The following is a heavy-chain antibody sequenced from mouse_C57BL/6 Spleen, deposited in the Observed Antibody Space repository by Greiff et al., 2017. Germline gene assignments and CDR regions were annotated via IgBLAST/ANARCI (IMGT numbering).Heavy chain of an antibody. J-gene: IGHJ4*01. CDR1: GYAFSSYW. CDR3: ARDYYGSSWKYAMDY. D-gene: IGHD1-1*01. Sequence: VKLMESGAELVKPGASVKISCKASGYAFSSYWMNWVKQRPGKGLEWIGQIYPGDGDTNYNGKFKGKATLTADKSSSTAYMQLSSLTSEDSAVYFCARDYYGSSWKYAMDYWGQGTSVTVSS. CDR2: IYPGDGDT. V-gene: IGHV1-80*01.